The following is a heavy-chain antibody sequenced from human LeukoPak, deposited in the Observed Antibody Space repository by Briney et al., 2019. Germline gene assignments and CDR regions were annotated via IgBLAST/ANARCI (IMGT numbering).Heavy chain of an antibody. V-gene: IGHV3-30*18. CDR2: ISYYGSNK. J-gene: IGHJ4*02. CDR1: GFTFSSYG. D-gene: IGHD2-2*01. Sequence: PGGSLRLSCAASGFTFSSYGMHWVRQAPGKGLEWVAVISYYGSNKYYADSAKGRFTISRDNSKNTLYPQMNSLRAEDTAVYYCAKVPTSSSTSWYWGQGTLVTVSS. CDR3: AKVPTSSSTSWY.